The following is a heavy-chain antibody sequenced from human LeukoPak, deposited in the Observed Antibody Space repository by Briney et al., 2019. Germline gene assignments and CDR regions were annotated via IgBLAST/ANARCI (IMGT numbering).Heavy chain of an antibody. J-gene: IGHJ6*02. CDR3: ATGSLGIDYYYYGMDV. V-gene: IGHV4-61*01. CDR2: IYYSGST. CDR1: GGSISSSSYY. D-gene: IGHD3-16*01. Sequence: SETLSLTCTVSGGSISSSSYYWSWIRQPPGKGLEWIGYIYYSGSTNYNPSLKSRVTISVDTSKNQFSLKLSSVTAADTAVYYCATGSLGIDYYYYGMDVWGQGTTVTVSS.